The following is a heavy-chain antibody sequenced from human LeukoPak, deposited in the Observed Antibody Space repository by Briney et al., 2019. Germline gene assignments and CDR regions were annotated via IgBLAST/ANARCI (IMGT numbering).Heavy chain of an antibody. CDR1: GGSMKSFY. D-gene: IGHD3-9*01. CDR2: MSHSGST. J-gene: IGHJ3*02. V-gene: IGHV4-59*01. CDR3: ARMAWYYDVLTGYSNSTSFDI. Sequence: PETLSLTCTVSGGSMKSFYWNWIRQSPGKGLEWIGYMSHSGSTNYNPSLETGVSMSVDTSKNHFSLKLSSVTAADTAVYYCARMAWYYDVLTGYSNSTSFDIWGHGTMVTVSS.